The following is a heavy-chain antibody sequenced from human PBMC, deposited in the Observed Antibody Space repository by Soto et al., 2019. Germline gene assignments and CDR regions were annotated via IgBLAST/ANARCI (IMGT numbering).Heavy chain of an antibody. CDR1: GFPFSSYW. J-gene: IGHJ4*02. Sequence: PGGSLRLSCAASGFPFSSYWMSWVRQAPGKGLEWVANIKQDGSEKYYVDSVRGRFTISRDNAKNSLYLQMNSLRAEDTAVYYCARFQGSYYDILTGYGELDYWGQGTLVTVSS. CDR2: IKQDGSEK. CDR3: ARFQGSYYDILTGYGELDY. D-gene: IGHD3-9*01. V-gene: IGHV3-7*01.